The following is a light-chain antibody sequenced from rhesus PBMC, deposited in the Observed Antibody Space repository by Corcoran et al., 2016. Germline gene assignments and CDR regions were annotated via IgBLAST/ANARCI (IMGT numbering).Light chain of an antibody. CDR3: QQYNNWNT. CDR2: GAS. V-gene: IGKV3S9*01. Sequence: EIVMTQSPATLSLSPGERATLSCRASQSVSSYVAWYQQKPEQAPRLLIYGASSRATGIPERFSGSGSGTDFTIIISSLEPEDVGVYYCQQYNNWNTFGGGTKVELK. J-gene: IGKJ4*01. CDR1: QSVSSY.